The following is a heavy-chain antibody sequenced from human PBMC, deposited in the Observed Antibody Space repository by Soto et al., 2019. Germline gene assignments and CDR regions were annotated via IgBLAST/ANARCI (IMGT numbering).Heavy chain of an antibody. J-gene: IGHJ4*02. Sequence: QVQLVESGGGVVQPGRSLRLSCAASGFTFSSYGMHWVRQAPGKGLEWVAVISYDGTNKYYADSVKGRFTISRDNSKNTLYLQMNSLRDEDTALHYCAKDRDRNAVAAYYFDYWGQGTLVTVSS. D-gene: IGHD6-19*01. CDR1: GFTFSSYG. CDR2: ISYDGTNK. CDR3: AKDRDRNAVAAYYFDY. V-gene: IGHV3-30*18.